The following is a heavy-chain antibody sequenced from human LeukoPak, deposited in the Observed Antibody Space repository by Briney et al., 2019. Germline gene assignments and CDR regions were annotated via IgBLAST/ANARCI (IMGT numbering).Heavy chain of an antibody. J-gene: IGHJ4*02. V-gene: IGHV3-74*01. CDR2: INTDGSIT. Sequence: GGSLRLSCAASGFTFSDYWIHWVRQAPGKGLVWVSRINTDGSITNYADSVKGRFSISRDNAKNTLYLQVNSLRAEDTAVYFCARGTNYCDSTGMSDWGQGTLVTVSS. D-gene: IGHD2/OR15-2a*01. CDR1: GFTFSDYW. CDR3: ARGTNYCDSTGMSD.